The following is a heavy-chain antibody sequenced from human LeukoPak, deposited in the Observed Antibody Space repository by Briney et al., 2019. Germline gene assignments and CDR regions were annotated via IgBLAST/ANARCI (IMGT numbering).Heavy chain of an antibody. CDR1: GGSISSSSYY. J-gene: IGHJ6*03. Sequence: PSETLSLTCTVSGGSISSSSYYWGWIRQPPGKGLEWIGSIYYSGSTYYNPSLKSRVTISVDTSKNQFSLKLSSVTAADTAVYYCARQKVRDYYMDVWGKGTTVTVSS. CDR2: IYYSGST. V-gene: IGHV4-39*01. CDR3: ARQKVRDYYMDV.